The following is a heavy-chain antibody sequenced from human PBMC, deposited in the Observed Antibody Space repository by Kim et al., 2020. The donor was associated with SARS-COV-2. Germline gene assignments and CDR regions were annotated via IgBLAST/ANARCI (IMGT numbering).Heavy chain of an antibody. V-gene: IGHV4-39*01. D-gene: IGHD1-26*01. CDR1: GDSISSSNYY. Sequence: SETLSLTCTVSGDSISSSNYYWDWIRQPPGKGLEWIGRIDYSGSTHYNPSLKSRVTISIDTSKNQFSLKLSSVTAADTAEYYCAKHGRGGEDAFDIWGQG. CDR3: AKHGRGGEDAFDI. J-gene: IGHJ3*02. CDR2: IDYSGST.